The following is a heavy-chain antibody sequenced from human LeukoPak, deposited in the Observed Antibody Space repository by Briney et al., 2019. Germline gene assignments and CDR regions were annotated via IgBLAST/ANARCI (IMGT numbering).Heavy chain of an antibody. Sequence: GGSLRLSCAASRFTFNTDTMNWVRQAPGXXLEWLSSISSSSSSKYYADSVRGRFIISRDNAKKSLYLQMNSLRAEDTAVYYCVRGDRRDFWGQGTPVTVSS. CDR3: VRGDRRDF. CDR1: RFTFNTDT. D-gene: IGHD2-21*02. V-gene: IGHV3-21*01. J-gene: IGHJ4*02. CDR2: ISSSSSSK.